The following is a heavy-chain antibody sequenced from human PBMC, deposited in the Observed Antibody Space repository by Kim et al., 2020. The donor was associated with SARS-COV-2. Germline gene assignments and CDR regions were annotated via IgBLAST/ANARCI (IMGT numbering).Heavy chain of an antibody. V-gene: IGHV4-61*02. CDR3: ASSTAMAPRGFDY. J-gene: IGHJ4*02. CDR1: GGSISSGSYY. Sequence: SETLSLTCTVSGGSISSGSYYWSWIRQPAGKGLEWIGRIYTSGSTNYNPSLKSRVTISVDTSKNQFSLKLSSVTAADTAVYYCASSTAMAPRGFDYWGQGTLVTVSS. CDR2: IYTSGST. D-gene: IGHD5-18*01.